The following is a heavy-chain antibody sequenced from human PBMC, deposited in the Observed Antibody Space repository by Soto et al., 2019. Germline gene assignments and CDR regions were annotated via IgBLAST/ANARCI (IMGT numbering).Heavy chain of an antibody. J-gene: IGHJ4*02. CDR1: GFTFNNYA. CDR3: ARLLVVRGGIRGWRGYFDC. D-gene: IGHD3-16*01. CDR2: ISGSGGTT. V-gene: IGHV3-23*01. Sequence: EVQLLESGGGLVQPGGSLRLSCAASGFTFNNYAMSWVRQAPGEGLEWVSAISGSGGTTYYAESVKGRFTISRDNSKNTRYLQMNSLRAEDTAVYYCARLLVVRGGIRGWRGYFDCWGQGGLVTVSS.